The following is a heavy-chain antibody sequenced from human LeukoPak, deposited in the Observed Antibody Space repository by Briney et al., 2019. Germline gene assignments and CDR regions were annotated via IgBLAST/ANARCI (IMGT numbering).Heavy chain of an antibody. D-gene: IGHD2-15*01. CDR2: INHSGST. J-gene: IGHJ3*02. V-gene: IGHV4-34*01. CDR1: GGSFSGYY. CDR3: ARVGPANDAFDI. Sequence: KPSETLSLTCAVYGGSFSGYYWSWIRQPPGKGLEWIGEINHSGSTNYNPSLKSRVTISVDTSKNQFSLKLSSVTAADTAVYYCARVGPANDAFDIWGQGTMVTVSS.